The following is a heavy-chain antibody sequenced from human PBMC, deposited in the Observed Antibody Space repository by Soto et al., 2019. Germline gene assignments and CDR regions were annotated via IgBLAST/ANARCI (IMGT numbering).Heavy chain of an antibody. D-gene: IGHD2-2*01. CDR3: GRRVYCSGTSCYVGHWFDP. V-gene: IGHV3-11*01. CDR2: ISSSGRTI. CDR1: GFTFSDHY. J-gene: IGHJ5*02. Sequence: QVQLVESGGGLVKPGGSLRLSCAVSGFTFSDHYMSWIRQAPGKGLEWISYISSSGRTISYADSVKGRFTISRDNAKNSLYLQMNSLGAEDTAVYYCGRRVYCSGTSCYVGHWFDPWGQGTLVTVSS.